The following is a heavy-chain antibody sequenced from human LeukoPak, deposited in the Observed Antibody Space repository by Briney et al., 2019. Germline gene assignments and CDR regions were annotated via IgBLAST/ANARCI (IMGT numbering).Heavy chain of an antibody. Sequence: ASVKVSCKASGYTFTGYYMHWVRQAPGQGLEWMGWINPNSGGTNYAQKFQGRVTMTRDTSISTAYMELSRLRPDDTAVYYCSRDRTMVRGNWFDPWGQGTLVTVSS. V-gene: IGHV1-2*02. D-gene: IGHD3-10*01. CDR2: INPNSGGT. J-gene: IGHJ5*02. CDR1: GYTFTGYY. CDR3: SRDRTMVRGNWFDP.